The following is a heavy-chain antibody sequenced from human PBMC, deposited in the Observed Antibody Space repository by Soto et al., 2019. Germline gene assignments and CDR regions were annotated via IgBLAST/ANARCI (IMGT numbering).Heavy chain of an antibody. CDR3: ARTLGLRLGDLSSEPKWFDP. J-gene: IGHJ5*02. V-gene: IGHV5-51*01. CDR2: IYPGDSDT. D-gene: IGHD3-16*02. Sequence: GESLKISCKGSGYTFTSYWIGWVRQMPGKGLEWMGIIYPGDSDTRYSPSFQGQVTISADKSISTAYLQWSSLKASDTAIYYCARTLGLRLGDLSSEPKWFDPWGQGT. CDR1: GYTFTSYW.